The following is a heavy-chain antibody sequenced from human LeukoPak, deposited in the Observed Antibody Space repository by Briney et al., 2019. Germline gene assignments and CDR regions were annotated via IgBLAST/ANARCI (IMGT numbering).Heavy chain of an antibody. J-gene: IGHJ4*02. CDR2: ISSNSLHI. CDR1: GFTFSDQS. D-gene: IGHD3-10*01. Sequence: GGSLRLSCAASGFTFSDQSMNWVRQAPGKGLEWVSSISSNSLHIFYADSVKGRFTISRDNAKNSLYLQMNNLRAEDTAVYYGVGPDSQFDCWGQGTLVTVSS. CDR3: VGPDSQFDC. V-gene: IGHV3-21*01.